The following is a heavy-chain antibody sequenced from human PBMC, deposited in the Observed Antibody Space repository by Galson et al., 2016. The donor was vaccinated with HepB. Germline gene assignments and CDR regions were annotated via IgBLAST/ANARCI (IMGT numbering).Heavy chain of an antibody. V-gene: IGHV4-61*08. J-gene: IGHJ4*02. CDR2: MEYIGNT. D-gene: IGHD1-26*01. Sequence: EPLSLTCTVSGDSVSSDGYYWNWVRQAPGKGLEWMANMEYIGNTNFNPSLKSRITISVDTSKNQFSLKLTSVTAADTAVYFCARESRSTWNYLDSWGQGTLVTVSS. CDR3: ARESRSTWNYLDS. CDR1: GDSVSSDGYY.